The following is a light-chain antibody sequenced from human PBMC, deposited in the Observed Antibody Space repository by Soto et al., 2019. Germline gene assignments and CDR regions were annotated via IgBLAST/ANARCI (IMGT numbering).Light chain of an antibody. Sequence: ETMMTQSPDTLSVCLGERATLSCRASQSLRSSLAWYQQKPGQAPRLLIYDASTRATGIPARFSGSGSGTDFTLTISGLQSEDFAVYYCQQYNNWPITFGQGTRLEIK. J-gene: IGKJ5*01. V-gene: IGKV3-15*01. CDR2: DAS. CDR1: QSLRSS. CDR3: QQYNNWPIT.